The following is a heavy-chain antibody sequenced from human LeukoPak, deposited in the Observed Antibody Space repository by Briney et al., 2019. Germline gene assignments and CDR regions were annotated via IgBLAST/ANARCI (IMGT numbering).Heavy chain of an antibody. Sequence: PGGSLRLSCAASGFTFSSYAMSWVSQAPGKGLDWVSGISGSGGTTYYADSVKGRFTISRDNSKNTLYLQMNSLRAEDTAVYYCAKNVYSTSSDYWGQGTLVTVSS. CDR3: AKNVYSTSSDY. CDR1: GFTFSSYA. J-gene: IGHJ4*02. V-gene: IGHV3-23*01. D-gene: IGHD6-6*01. CDR2: ISGSGGTT.